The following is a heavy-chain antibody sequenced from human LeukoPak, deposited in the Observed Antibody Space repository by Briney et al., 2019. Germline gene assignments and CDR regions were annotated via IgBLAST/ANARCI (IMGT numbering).Heavy chain of an antibody. CDR3: AKDHLLGRYGFGEFRLGY. CDR1: GFTFSSSV. Sequence: GGSLRLSCAASGFTFSSSVMSWVRQAPGKGLEWVSAINGSGDSTYYAAYVKGRFTISRDNSKNTLYLQMNSLRAENTAVYFCAKDHLLGRYGFGEFRLGYWGQGTLGTVS. V-gene: IGHV3-23*01. J-gene: IGHJ4*02. CDR2: INGSGDST. D-gene: IGHD3-10*01.